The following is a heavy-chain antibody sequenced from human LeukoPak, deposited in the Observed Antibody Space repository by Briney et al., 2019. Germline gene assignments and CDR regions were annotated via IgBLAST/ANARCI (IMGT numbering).Heavy chain of an antibody. D-gene: IGHD2-2*01. J-gene: IGHJ5*02. CDR1: GYTFTGYY. CDR2: INPNSGGT. V-gene: IGHV1-2*04. Sequence: GASVKVSCKASGYTFTGYYMHWVRQAPGQGLEWMGWINPNSGGTNYAQKFQGWVTMTRDTSISTAYMELSRLRSDDTAVYYCARGRYQLLGHNWFDPWGQGTLVTVSS. CDR3: ARGRYQLLGHNWFDP.